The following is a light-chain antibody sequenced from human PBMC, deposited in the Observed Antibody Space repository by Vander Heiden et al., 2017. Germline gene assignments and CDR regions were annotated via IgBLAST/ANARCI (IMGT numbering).Light chain of an antibody. Sequence: EIVMTQSPVTLSVSPGERATLSCGASHSVSTNLAWYQQKPGQAPRLLTYGASTRATGIPARFSGSGSGAEFTLTISSLQSEDFAVYSCQQYNNWPWTFGQGTKVEIK. V-gene: IGKV3-15*01. CDR1: HSVSTN. CDR2: GAS. CDR3: QQYNNWPWT. J-gene: IGKJ1*01.